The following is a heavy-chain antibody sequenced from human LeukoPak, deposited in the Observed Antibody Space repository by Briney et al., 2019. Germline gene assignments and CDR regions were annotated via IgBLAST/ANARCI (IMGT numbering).Heavy chain of an antibody. V-gene: IGHV1-18*01. CDR2: ISGYDGNT. CDR3: ARGSGRDGYSYAFDI. D-gene: IGHD5-24*01. CDR1: GYTFTNYG. J-gene: IGHJ3*02. Sequence: ASVKVSCKASGYTFTNYGVNWVRQAPGQGLEYMGWISGYDGNTNYAQKVQGRVTMTADISTSTAYMDLRSLRSVDTAVYYCARGSGRDGYSYAFDIWGQGTMVTVSS.